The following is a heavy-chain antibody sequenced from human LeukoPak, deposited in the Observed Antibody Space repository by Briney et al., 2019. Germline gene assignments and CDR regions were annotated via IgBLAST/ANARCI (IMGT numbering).Heavy chain of an antibody. CDR1: GGTFSSYA. Sequence: SVKVSCKASGGTFSSYAISWVRQAPGQGLEWMGRIIPILGIANYAQKFQGRVTITADESTSTAYMELSSLRSEDTAVYYCARVSRGCSSTSCYTGFYYYYMDVWGKGTTVTVSS. CDR2: IIPILGIA. V-gene: IGHV1-69*04. CDR3: ARVSRGCSSTSCYTGFYYYYMDV. D-gene: IGHD2-2*02. J-gene: IGHJ6*03.